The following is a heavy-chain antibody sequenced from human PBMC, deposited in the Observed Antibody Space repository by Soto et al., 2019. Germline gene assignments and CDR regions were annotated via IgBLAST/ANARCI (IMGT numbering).Heavy chain of an antibody. D-gene: IGHD6-13*01. J-gene: IGHJ6*02. V-gene: IGHV1-8*01. CDR1: GYTFTSYD. Sequence: GASVKVSFKASGYTFTSYDIKWVRQATGQGLEWMGWMNPNSGKTGYAQKFQGRVTMTRNTSISTAYMELSSLRSDDTAVYYCARGHEQQLLTGGVYYYYYYGMDVWGQGTTVTVSS. CDR2: MNPNSGKT. CDR3: ARGHEQQLLTGGVYYYYYYGMDV.